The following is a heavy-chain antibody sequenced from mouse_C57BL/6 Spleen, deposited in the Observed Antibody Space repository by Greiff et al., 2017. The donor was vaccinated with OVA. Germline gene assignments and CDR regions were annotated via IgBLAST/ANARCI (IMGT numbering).Heavy chain of an antibody. Sequence: QVQLKESGAELVRPGTSVKVSCKASGYAFTNSLIAWVKQRPGQGLEWIGVINPGSGGTNYNEKFKGKATLTADQASSTAYMQLSSLTSEDSAVYFCHYYGSSFAYWGQGTLVTVSA. V-gene: IGHV1-54*01. D-gene: IGHD1-1*01. CDR1: GYAFTNSL. J-gene: IGHJ3*01. CDR3: HYYGSSFAY. CDR2: INPGSGGT.